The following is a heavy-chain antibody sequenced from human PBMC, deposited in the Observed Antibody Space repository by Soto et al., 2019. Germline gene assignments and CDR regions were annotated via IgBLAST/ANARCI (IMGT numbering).Heavy chain of an antibody. CDR2: ISSSGTYI. J-gene: IGHJ6*02. D-gene: IGHD3-10*01. Sequence: GGSLRLSCEASGFTFNDYSMDWVRQAPEKGLEWVSSISSSGTYIYYADSVKGRFAISRDNANNVMYLQMDTLRAEDTAVYYCVRAGHVFDVHYYGMDLWGQGTTVTV. CDR3: VRAGHVFDVHYYGMDL. V-gene: IGHV3-21*01. CDR1: GFTFNDYS.